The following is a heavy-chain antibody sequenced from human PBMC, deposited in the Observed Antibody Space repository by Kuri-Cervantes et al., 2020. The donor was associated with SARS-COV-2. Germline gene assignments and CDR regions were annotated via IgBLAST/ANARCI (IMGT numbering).Heavy chain of an antibody. CDR1: GYTFTSYG. CDR3: ARSRMTTDAFDI. V-gene: IGHV1-18*04. CDR2: ISAYNGNT. J-gene: IGHJ3*02. Sequence: ASVKVSCKASGYTFTSYGISWVRQAPGQGLEWMGWISAYNGNTNYAQKLQGRVTMTTDTSTSTAYMELRSLRSEDTAVYYCARSRMTTDAFDIWGQGTMVTVSS. D-gene: IGHD4-11*01.